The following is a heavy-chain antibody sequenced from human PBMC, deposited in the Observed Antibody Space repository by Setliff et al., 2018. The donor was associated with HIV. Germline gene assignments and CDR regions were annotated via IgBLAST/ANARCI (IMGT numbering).Heavy chain of an antibody. CDR1: GGSISSGSYY. Sequence: KPSETLSLTCTVSGGSISSGSYYWSWIRQPAGKGLECIGRIYTSGSTNYNPSLKSRVTISVDTSKNQFSRKLRSVTAADTAVYDCAREIGDYYDSSGYYPPTDYYYGMDAWGQGTTVTVSS. J-gene: IGHJ6*02. CDR2: IYTSGST. V-gene: IGHV4-61*02. CDR3: AREIGDYYDSSGYYPPTDYYYGMDA. D-gene: IGHD3-22*01.